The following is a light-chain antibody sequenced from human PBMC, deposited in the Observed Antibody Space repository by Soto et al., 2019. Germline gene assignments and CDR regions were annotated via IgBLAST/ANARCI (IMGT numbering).Light chain of an antibody. CDR1: SSDVGGYNY. V-gene: IGLV2-8*01. CDR3: SSYGGSNNLV. Sequence: QSALSQPPSASGSPGQSVTISCTGTSSDVGGYNYVSWYQQHPGRAPKLMIYEVTKRPSGVPDRFSGSKSGNTASLIASGLQAEDEADYYCSSYGGSNNLVFGGGTKLTVL. J-gene: IGLJ2*01. CDR2: EVT.